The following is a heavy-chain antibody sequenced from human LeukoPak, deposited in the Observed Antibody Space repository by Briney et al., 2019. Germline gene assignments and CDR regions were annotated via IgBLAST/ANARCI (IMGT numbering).Heavy chain of an antibody. Sequence: GRSLRLSCAASGFTFSSYAMHWVRQAPGKGLEWVAVISYDGNNKCYADSVKGRFTISRDNSKNTLYLQMNSLRAEDTAVYYCARGLGSHGSSWYGLFDYWGQGTLVTVSS. CDR1: GFTFSSYA. CDR2: ISYDGNNK. CDR3: ARGLGSHGSSWYGLFDY. D-gene: IGHD6-13*01. J-gene: IGHJ4*02. V-gene: IGHV3-30-3*01.